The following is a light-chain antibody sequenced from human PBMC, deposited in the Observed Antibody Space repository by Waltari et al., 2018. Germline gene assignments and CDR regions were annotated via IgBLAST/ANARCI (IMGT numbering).Light chain of an antibody. V-gene: IGLV2-14*03. CDR3: SSYAGYSAVV. Sequence: QSALTQPASVSGSPGPSLTIPCTGTSSDVGGYNYVSWYQHHPGKAPKLIIYDVSRWPSGVSNRFSGSKSGNTASLTISGLQAEDDADYYCSSYAGYSAVVFGGGTKVTVL. CDR2: DVS. CDR1: SSDVGGYNY. J-gene: IGLJ2*01.